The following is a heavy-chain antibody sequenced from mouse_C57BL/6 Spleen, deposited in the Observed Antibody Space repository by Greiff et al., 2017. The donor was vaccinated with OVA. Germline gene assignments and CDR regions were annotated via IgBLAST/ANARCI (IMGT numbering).Heavy chain of an antibody. CDR1: GFTFSSYA. CDR3: AREGVYYGSDWYFDV. V-gene: IGHV5-4*01. Sequence: DVQLQESGGGLVKPGGSLKLSCAASGFTFSSYAMSWVRPTPKKRLEWVATISDGGSYTYYPDNVKGRFTISRDDAKNNLYLQMSHLKSEDRAMYYCAREGVYYGSDWYFDVWGTGTTVTVSS. D-gene: IGHD1-1*01. CDR2: ISDGGSYT. J-gene: IGHJ1*03.